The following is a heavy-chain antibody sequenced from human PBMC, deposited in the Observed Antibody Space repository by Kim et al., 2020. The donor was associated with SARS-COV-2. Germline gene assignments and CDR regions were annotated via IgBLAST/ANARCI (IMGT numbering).Heavy chain of an antibody. CDR2: IHYSGSR. J-gene: IGHJ5*02. D-gene: IGHD3-9*01. CDR1: GVSIITTHHT. V-gene: IGHV4-39*01. CDR3: ARHPTGFPNWFDP. Sequence: SETLSLTCTVSGVSIITTHHTWGWIRESPGKGLQWIGSIHYSGSRYYHWSLQSRVTMSVDTFKNQFSLNLTSVTAADTAVYFCARHPTGFPNWFDPWGRGIFVTVSS.